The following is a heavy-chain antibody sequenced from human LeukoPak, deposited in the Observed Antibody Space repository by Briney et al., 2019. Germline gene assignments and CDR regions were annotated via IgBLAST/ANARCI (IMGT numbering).Heavy chain of an antibody. CDR3: ARGAWYYIY. Sequence: GGSLRLSCAPSGFTFTTSWMSWVRQAPGKGLEWLANIKPDGSEKNYVDSVRGRFTISRDNAKNSLYLGMNSLRAEDTAVYYCARGAWYYIYWGQGTLVSVSS. CDR1: GFTFTTSW. D-gene: IGHD6-19*01. V-gene: IGHV3-7*01. J-gene: IGHJ4*02. CDR2: IKPDGSEK.